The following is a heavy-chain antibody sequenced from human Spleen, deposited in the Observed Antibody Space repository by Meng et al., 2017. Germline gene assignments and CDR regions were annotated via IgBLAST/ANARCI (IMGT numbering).Heavy chain of an antibody. Sequence: ASVKVSCKASGYTFTSYDINWVRQAPGQGLEWMGWVNPKSGGTNYAQKFQGRVTMTRDMSISTAYMELSRLTSDDTAVYYCATDRWSGELLGWFDPWGQGTLVTVSS. CDR3: ATDRWSGELLGWFDP. CDR1: GYTFTSYD. CDR2: VNPKSGGT. J-gene: IGHJ5*02. D-gene: IGHD3-10*01. V-gene: IGHV1-2*02.